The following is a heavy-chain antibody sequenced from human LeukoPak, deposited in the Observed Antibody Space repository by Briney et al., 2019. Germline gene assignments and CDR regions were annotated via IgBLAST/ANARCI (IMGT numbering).Heavy chain of an antibody. CDR3: AKQLGYCSDGSCYFPY. Sequence: PGGSLRSSFAASGFTFSSSAMTWVRQPPGKGLGWVSAISNNGGYTYYADSVQGRFTISRDNSKSTLCLQMNSLRAEDTAVYYCAKQLGYCSDGSCYFPYWGQGTLVTVSS. D-gene: IGHD2-15*01. CDR2: ISNNGGYT. CDR1: GFTFSSSA. V-gene: IGHV3-23*01. J-gene: IGHJ4*02.